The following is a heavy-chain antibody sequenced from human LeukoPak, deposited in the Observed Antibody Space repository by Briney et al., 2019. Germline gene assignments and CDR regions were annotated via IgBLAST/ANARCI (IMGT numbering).Heavy chain of an antibody. CDR1: GYSFTSYW. CDR3: ARHYFPGIAAAGPAPVLGY. D-gene: IGHD6-13*01. V-gene: IGHV5-10-1*01. CDR2: IDPSDSYT. Sequence: GESLKISCKGSGYSFTSYWISWVRQMPGKGLEWMGRIDPSDSYTNYSPSFQGHVTISADKSISTAYLQWSSLKASDTAMYYCARHYFPGIAAAGPAPVLGYWGQGTLVTVSS. J-gene: IGHJ4*02.